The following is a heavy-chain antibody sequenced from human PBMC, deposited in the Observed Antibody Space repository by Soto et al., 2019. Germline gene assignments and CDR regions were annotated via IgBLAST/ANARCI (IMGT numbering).Heavy chain of an antibody. V-gene: IGHV4-59*08. Sequence: QVQLQESGPGLVKPSETLSLTCTVSGGSIRSYYWSWIRQPPGKGLEWIGSIYYSGSTNYKPSLKSRVTISVDTSKNQFSLKLNSVTAADTAVYYCARQGGWFVPWGQGTLVTVSS. CDR2: IYYSGST. CDR3: ARQGGWFVP. D-gene: IGHD1-26*01. J-gene: IGHJ5*02. CDR1: GGSIRSYY.